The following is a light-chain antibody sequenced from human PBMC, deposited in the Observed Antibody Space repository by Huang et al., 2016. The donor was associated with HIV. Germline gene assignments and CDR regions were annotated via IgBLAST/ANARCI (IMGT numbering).Light chain of an antibody. Sequence: DVQMTQSPSSLSASVGDRITSTCRASQSIITYLNWYQQHPGKAPKLLIYGASSLLGGVPSRFSGSVSGTDFTLTISSLQPEDFATYYCQQSYTSPYTFGQGTKLEI. CDR1: QSIITY. J-gene: IGKJ2*01. CDR2: GAS. CDR3: QQSYTSPYT. V-gene: IGKV1-39*01.